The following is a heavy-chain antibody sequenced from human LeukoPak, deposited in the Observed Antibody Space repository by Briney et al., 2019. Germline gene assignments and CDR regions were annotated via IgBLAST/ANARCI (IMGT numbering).Heavy chain of an antibody. Sequence: GGSLRLSCAASGFTFSSYSMNWVRQAPGKGLEWVSYISSSSSIIYYAGSVKGRFTISRDNSKNTLYLQMNSLRAEDTAVYYCARFNYDILTGSNWFDPWGQGTLVTVSS. CDR2: ISSSSSII. D-gene: IGHD3-9*01. CDR3: ARFNYDILTGSNWFDP. CDR1: GFTFSSYS. J-gene: IGHJ5*02. V-gene: IGHV3-48*01.